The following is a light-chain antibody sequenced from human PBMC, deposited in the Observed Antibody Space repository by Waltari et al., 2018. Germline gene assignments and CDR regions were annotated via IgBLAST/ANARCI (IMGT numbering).Light chain of an antibody. CDR2: KAS. J-gene: IGKJ1*01. CDR1: QSINSW. Sequence: DIQMTQSPSTLSASVGDRVTITCRASQSINSWLAWYQQKPGKAPKLLIYKASSLQTGVPSRFSGSGSWTEFTLTISSLQPDDFATYFCLQYDIYWAFGQGTKVEVK. V-gene: IGKV1-5*03. CDR3: LQYDIYWA.